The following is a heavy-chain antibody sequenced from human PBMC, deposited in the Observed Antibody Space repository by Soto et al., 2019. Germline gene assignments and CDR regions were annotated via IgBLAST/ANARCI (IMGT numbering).Heavy chain of an antibody. D-gene: IGHD3-16*01. CDR3: AITIGGNYFGMDV. J-gene: IGHJ6*01. V-gene: IGHV4-39*01. CDR2: FYYSGST. CDR1: GGSISSSTYY. Sequence: QLQVQESGPGLVKPSETLSLTCTVSGGSISSSTYYWGWIRQPPGKGLEWIGSFYYSGSTDYNPSLKSRVTISVDTSKNQFSLNLSSVTAADTGVYYCAITIGGNYFGMDVWGHGTSVTVSS.